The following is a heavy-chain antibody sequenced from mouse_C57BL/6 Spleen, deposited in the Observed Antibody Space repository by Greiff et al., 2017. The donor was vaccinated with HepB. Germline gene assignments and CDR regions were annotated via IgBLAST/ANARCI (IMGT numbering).Heavy chain of an antibody. CDR1: GYTFTSYW. D-gene: IGHD2-4*01. J-gene: IGHJ2*01. V-gene: IGHV1-64*01. CDR2: IHPNSGST. CDR3: ARSEGYDYDDFDY. Sequence: QVQLQQPGAELVKPGASVKLSCKASGYTFTSYWMHWVKQRPGQGLEWIGMIHPNSGSTNYNEKFKSKATLTVDKSSSTAYMQLSSLTSEDSAVYYCARSEGYDYDDFDYWGQGTTLTVSS.